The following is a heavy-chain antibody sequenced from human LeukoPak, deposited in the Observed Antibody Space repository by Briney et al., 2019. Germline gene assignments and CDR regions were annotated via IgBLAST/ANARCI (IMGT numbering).Heavy chain of an antibody. Sequence: SETLSLTCTVSGGSMSSNTYYWGWIRQPPGKGLEWIGTIYYSGSTYYNPSLKSRVTISADTSKNQFSLKLNSVTAADTAVYYCARVGPFDSRDYYSDAAFDIWGQGTMVIVSS. J-gene: IGHJ3*02. CDR1: GGSMSSNTYY. V-gene: IGHV4-39*01. CDR3: ARVGPFDSRDYYSDAAFDI. CDR2: IYYSGST. D-gene: IGHD3-22*01.